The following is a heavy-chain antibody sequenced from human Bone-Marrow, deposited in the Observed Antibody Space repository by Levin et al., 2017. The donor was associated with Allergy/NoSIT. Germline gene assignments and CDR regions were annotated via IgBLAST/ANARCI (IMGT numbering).Heavy chain of an antibody. J-gene: IGHJ6*03. V-gene: IGHV4-31*02. CDR2: MYYSGST. CDR3: ERSIYDFWSGYPPPLDYVDV. Sequence: SQTLSLTCTVSGGSISSGGYYWTWIRQRPGKGLEWIGYMYYSGSTYYTPSLKSRVTMSVDTSKNQFSLKLSSVTAADTAVYYCERSIYDFWSGYPPPLDYVDVWGEGTTVAVS. D-gene: IGHD3-3*01. CDR1: GGSISSGGYY.